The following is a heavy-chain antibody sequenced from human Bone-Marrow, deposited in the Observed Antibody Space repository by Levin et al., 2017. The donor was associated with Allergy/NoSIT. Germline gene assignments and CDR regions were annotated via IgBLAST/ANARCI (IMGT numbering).Heavy chain of an antibody. CDR3: SRGWITPDY. J-gene: IGHJ4*02. D-gene: IGHD2-15*01. V-gene: IGHV3-21*01. CDR2: IGITGS. CDR1: GFTFSSYA. Sequence: GGSLRLSCAASGFTFSSYAMSWVRQAPGKGLEWVSSIGITGSYYADSVRGRFTISRDNAKNLVYLQMNSLRAEDTALYYCSRGWITPDYWGQGTLVTVAS.